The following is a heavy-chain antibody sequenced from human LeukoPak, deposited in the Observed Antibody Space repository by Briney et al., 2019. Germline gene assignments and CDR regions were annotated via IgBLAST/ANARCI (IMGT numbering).Heavy chain of an antibody. CDR1: GFTFSSYG. J-gene: IGHJ3*02. Sequence: GGSLRLSCAASGFTFSSYGMHWVRQAPGKGLEWISYISGGSDTHTYADSVKGRFTISRDNAKNSLYLEMSNLRAEDTAVYYCARPTTVTANDAFDIWGQGTMVTVSS. CDR2: ISGGSDTH. D-gene: IGHD4-11*01. V-gene: IGHV3-48*01. CDR3: ARPTTVTANDAFDI.